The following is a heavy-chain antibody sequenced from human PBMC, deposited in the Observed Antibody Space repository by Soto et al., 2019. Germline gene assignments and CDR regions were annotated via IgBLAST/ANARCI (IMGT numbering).Heavy chain of an antibody. D-gene: IGHD3-22*01. CDR1: GFSLSTSQVG. CDR3: AHDYYDSSTYYPHDAFDI. Sequence: SGPTLVNPTQTLTLTCTFSGFSLSTSQVGVGWIRQPPGKALEWLAHVYWNDAKYYSLSLKTRLTITKDTSKNQVVLTMTNMDPVDTATYYCAHDYYDSSTYYPHDAFDIWGQGTLVTVSS. J-gene: IGHJ3*02. V-gene: IGHV2-5*01. CDR2: VYWNDAK.